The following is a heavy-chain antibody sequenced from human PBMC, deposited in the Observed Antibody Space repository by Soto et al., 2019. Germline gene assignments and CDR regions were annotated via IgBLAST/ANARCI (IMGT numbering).Heavy chain of an antibody. CDR1: GGSVSSGNYY. CDR2: FYYTGST. D-gene: IGHD4-17*01. J-gene: IGHJ4*02. CDR3: ARHGDYGDSISTRHFDY. Sequence: SETLSLTCTVSGGSVSSGNYYWSWIRQPPGKGLEWIGYFYYTGSTNYNPSLKSRVTISIDASKNQFSLRLSSVTAADTAVYYCARHGDYGDSISTRHFDYWGQGTLVTVSS. V-gene: IGHV4-61*01.